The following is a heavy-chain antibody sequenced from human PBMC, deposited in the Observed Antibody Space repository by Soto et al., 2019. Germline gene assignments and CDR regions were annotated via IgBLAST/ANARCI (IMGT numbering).Heavy chain of an antibody. Sequence: GASVKVSCKASGYTFTGYYMHWVRQAPGQGLEWMGWINPNSGGTNYAQKFQGRVTMTRDTSISTAYMELSRLRSYDTAVYYCAGGPLVLRFLEWLPLVYGMDVWGQGTTVTVSS. CDR1: GYTFTGYY. D-gene: IGHD3-3*01. J-gene: IGHJ6*02. CDR3: AGGPLVLRFLEWLPLVYGMDV. V-gene: IGHV1-2*02. CDR2: INPNSGGT.